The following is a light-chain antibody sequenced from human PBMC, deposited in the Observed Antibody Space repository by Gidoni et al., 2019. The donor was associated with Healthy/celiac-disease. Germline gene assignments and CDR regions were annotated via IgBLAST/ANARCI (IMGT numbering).Light chain of an antibody. CDR1: SSDVGGYNY. CDR2: DVS. J-gene: IGLJ2*01. CDR3: SSNTSSSTLV. V-gene: IGLV2-14*01. Sequence: QSALTQPASVSGSPGQSITISCTGTSSDVGGYNYVYWYQQHPGKAPKLMIYDVSNRPAGVSNRFSSSRSGNTASLTISGLQAEDEADYYCSSNTSSSTLVFGGGTKLTVL.